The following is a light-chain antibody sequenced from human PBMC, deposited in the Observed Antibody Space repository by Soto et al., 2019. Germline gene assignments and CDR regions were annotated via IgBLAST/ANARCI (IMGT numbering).Light chain of an antibody. CDR1: QSVRSNY. Sequence: EIVLTQSPGTLSLSPGERATLSCRASQSVRSNYLAWYQQKPGQAPRLLIYNSSTRATGIPDRFSGSGSGTDFTLTISRLEPEDFAIYSCQQYRDLPQTFGQGTQVEIK. CDR3: QQYRDLPQT. CDR2: NSS. V-gene: IGKV3-20*01. J-gene: IGKJ1*01.